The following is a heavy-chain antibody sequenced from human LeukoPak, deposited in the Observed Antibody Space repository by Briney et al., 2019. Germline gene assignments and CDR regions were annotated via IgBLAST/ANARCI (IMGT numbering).Heavy chain of an antibody. CDR1: GGTFSSYA. CDR3: ARGVWYYDFWSGYSPGDYFDY. D-gene: IGHD3-3*01. V-gene: IGHV1-69*13. CDR2: IIPIFGTA. J-gene: IGHJ4*02. Sequence: GASVKVSCKASGGTFSSYAISWVRQAPGQGLEWMGGIIPIFGTANYAQKFQGRVTITADESTSTAYMELSSLRSEDTAVYYCARGVWYYDFWSGYSPGDYFDYWGQGTLVTVSS.